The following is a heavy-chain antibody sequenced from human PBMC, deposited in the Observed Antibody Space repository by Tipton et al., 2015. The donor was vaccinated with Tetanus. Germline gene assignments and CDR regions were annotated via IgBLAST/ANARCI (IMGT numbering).Heavy chain of an antibody. V-gene: IGHV4-34*01. CDR3: ARGGDPRQYIVVVVAATPTPHGAFDI. Sequence: TLSLTCAVYGGSFSGYYWSWIRQPPGKGLEWIGEINHSGSTNYNPSLKSRVTISVDTSKNQFSLKLSSVTAADTAVYYCARGGDPRQYIVVVVAATPTPHGAFDIWGQGTMVTVSS. CDR2: INHSGST. CDR1: GGSFSGYY. J-gene: IGHJ3*02. D-gene: IGHD2-15*01.